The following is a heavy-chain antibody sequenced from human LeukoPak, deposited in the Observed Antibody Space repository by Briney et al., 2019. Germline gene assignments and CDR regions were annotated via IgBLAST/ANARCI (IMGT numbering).Heavy chain of an antibody. CDR3: TRGAGWLIDY. CDR1: DDSISDYY. V-gene: IGHV4-59*01. CDR2: FHNSGTS. J-gene: IGHJ4*02. D-gene: IGHD3-16*01. Sequence: SETLSLACTVSDDSISDYYRGWIRQPPGKGLEWIGYFHNSGTSTYNPSLKSRVTVSADTSKNQFSLKLNSLTTADTAVYYCTRGAGWLIDYWGQGILVTVSS.